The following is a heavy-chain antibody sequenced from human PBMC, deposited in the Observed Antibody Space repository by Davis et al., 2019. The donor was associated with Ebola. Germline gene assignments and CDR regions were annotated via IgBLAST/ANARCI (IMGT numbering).Heavy chain of an antibody. CDR2: FNTNGRST. V-gene: IGHV3-64D*06. CDR1: GFTFSDYA. J-gene: IGHJ4*02. CDR3: LKGWSRSSGWAN. D-gene: IGHD6-19*01. Sequence: GESLKISCSASGFTFSDYAMHWVRQAPGKGLEYISGFNTNGRSTSYAESVKGRFTLSRDNSKSTLYLQMSSLTDEDTAVYYCLKGWSRSSGWANWGQGILVTVSS.